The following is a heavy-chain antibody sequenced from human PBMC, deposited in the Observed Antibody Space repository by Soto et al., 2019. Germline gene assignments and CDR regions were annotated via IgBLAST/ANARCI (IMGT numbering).Heavy chain of an antibody. CDR2: INAGNGNT. V-gene: IGHV1-3*01. Sequence: VKVSCKASGYTFTSYGISWVRQAPGQRLEWMGWINAGNGNTKYSQKFQGRVTITRDTSASTAYMELSSLRSEDTAVYYCARSIVVVTALDYWGQGTLVTVS. CDR3: ARSIVVVTALDY. D-gene: IGHD2-21*02. J-gene: IGHJ4*02. CDR1: GYTFTSYG.